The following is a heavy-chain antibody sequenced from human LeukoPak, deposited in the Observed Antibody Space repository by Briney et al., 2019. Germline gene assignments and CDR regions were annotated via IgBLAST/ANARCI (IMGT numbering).Heavy chain of an antibody. V-gene: IGHV1-24*01. J-gene: IGHJ4*02. CDR1: GYTLTVLS. D-gene: IGHD2-21*02. Sequence: ASVKVSCKVSGYTLTVLSMHWVRQAPGKGLEWMGGFDPEDGETIYAQKFQGRVTMTEDTSTDTAYMELSSLRSEDTAVYYCATVVVTAPGEDYFDYWGQGTLVTVSS. CDR3: ATVVVTAPGEDYFDY. CDR2: FDPEDGET.